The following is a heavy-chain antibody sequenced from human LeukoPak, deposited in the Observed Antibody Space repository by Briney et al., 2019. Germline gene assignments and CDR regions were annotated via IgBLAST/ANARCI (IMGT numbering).Heavy chain of an antibody. V-gene: IGHV4-30-2*01. CDR1: GGSINSDGYS. Sequence: SETLSLTCAVSGGSINSDGYSWSWIRQPPGKGLEWIGYIHHSGSTYYNPSLKSRVTISVDRSKNQFSLKLSSVTAADTAVYYCARDQCYYDSSGYRGCWFDPWGQGTLVTVSS. CDR2: IHHSGST. CDR3: ARDQCYYDSSGYRGCWFDP. J-gene: IGHJ5*02. D-gene: IGHD3-22*01.